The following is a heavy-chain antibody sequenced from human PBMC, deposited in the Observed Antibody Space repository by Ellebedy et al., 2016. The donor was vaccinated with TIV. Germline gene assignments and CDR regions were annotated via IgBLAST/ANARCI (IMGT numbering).Heavy chain of an antibody. Sequence: GGSLRLSXAASGFTFSSYAMSWVRQAPGKGLEWVSAISGSGGSTYYADSVKGRFTISRDNSKNTLYLQMNSLRAEDTAVYYCARDLYGDFWFDYWGQGKLVTVSS. J-gene: IGHJ4*02. CDR3: ARDLYGDFWFDY. V-gene: IGHV3-23*01. CDR1: GFTFSSYA. CDR2: ISGSGGST. D-gene: IGHD4-17*01.